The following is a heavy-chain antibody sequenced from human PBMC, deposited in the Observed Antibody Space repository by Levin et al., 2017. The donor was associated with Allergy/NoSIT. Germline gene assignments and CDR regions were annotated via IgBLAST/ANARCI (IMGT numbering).Heavy chain of an antibody. CDR1: GYTFTGYY. D-gene: IGHD6-13*01. CDR3: ARAVYSSSWYENWYFDL. CDR2: INPNSGGT. Sequence: GESLKISCKASGYTFTGYYMHWVRQAPGQGLEWMGWINPNSGGTNYAQKFQGRVTMTRDTSISTAYMELSRLRSDDTAVYYCARAVYSSSWYENWYFDLWGRGTLVTVSS. J-gene: IGHJ2*01. V-gene: IGHV1-2*02.